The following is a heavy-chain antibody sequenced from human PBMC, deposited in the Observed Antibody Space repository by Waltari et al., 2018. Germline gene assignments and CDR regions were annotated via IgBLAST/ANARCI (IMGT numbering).Heavy chain of an antibody. CDR2: IRDDGHNK. J-gene: IGHJ4*02. Sequence: QVQLVESGGGVVQPGGSLRLSCAASGFIFGSHGMHWVRQAPGKGLGWVAFIRDDGHNKYYADSVKGRCTISRDNPKNTLYLQMDSLGPEDTALYYCARGDSSAYLDNWGQGTQVTVSS. V-gene: IGHV3-30*02. CDR1: GFIFGSHG. CDR3: ARGDSSAYLDN. D-gene: IGHD3-22*01.